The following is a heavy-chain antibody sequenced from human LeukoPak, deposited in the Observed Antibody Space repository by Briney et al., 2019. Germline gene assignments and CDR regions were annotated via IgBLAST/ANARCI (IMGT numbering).Heavy chain of an antibody. V-gene: IGHV3-9*03. CDR3: AKDAGEGGSLRYNWNDAPYFDY. CDR2: ISWNSGSI. J-gene: IGHJ4*02. Sequence: GGSLRLSCAASGFTFDDYAMHWVRQAPGKGLEWVSGISWNSGSIGYADSVKGRFTISRDNAKNSLYLQMNSLRAEDMALYYCAKDAGEGGSLRYNWNDAPYFDYWGQGTLVTVSS. D-gene: IGHD1-1*01. CDR1: GFTFDDYA.